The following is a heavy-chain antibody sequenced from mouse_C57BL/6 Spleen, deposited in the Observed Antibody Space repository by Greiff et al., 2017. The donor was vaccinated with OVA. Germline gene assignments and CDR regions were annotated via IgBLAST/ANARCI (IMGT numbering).Heavy chain of an antibody. CDR2: IWGDGST. Sequence: VKLMESGPGLVAPSQSLSITCTVSGFSLTSYGVSWVRQPPGKGLEWLGVIWGDGSTNYHSALISRLSISKDNSKSQVFLKLNSLQTDDTATYYCAKGDGLDYGPWFAYWGQGTLVTVSA. D-gene: IGHD2-4*01. V-gene: IGHV2-3*01. J-gene: IGHJ3*01. CDR3: AKGDGLDYGPWFAY. CDR1: GFSLTSYG.